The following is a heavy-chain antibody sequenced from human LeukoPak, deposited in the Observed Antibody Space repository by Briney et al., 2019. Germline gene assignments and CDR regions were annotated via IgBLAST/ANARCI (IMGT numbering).Heavy chain of an antibody. J-gene: IGHJ4*02. D-gene: IGHD3-3*01. Sequence: GGSLRLSCAASAFTISSNYMSWVRQAPGKGLEWVSLIYTDGSTYYADSVRGRFTISRDNSKNTLYLQMNSLRVEDTALYYCASPGSYWSGYFDYWGQGTLVTVSS. CDR2: IYTDGST. CDR3: ASPGSYWSGYFDY. CDR1: AFTISSNY. V-gene: IGHV3-53*01.